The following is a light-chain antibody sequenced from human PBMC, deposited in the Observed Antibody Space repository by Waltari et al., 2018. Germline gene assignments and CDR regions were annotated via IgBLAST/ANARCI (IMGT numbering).Light chain of an antibody. V-gene: IGKV1-39*01. Sequence: DIQMTQSPSSLSASVGDTVTITCRTSQNIDRSLNWYPQRPGNAPNLLIFAASTLQSWVSSRFSGSGSGTDFTLTISGLQPEDFATYFCQQSHRSPWTFGQGTQVDI. CDR1: QNIDRS. CDR3: QQSHRSPWT. CDR2: AAS. J-gene: IGKJ1*01.